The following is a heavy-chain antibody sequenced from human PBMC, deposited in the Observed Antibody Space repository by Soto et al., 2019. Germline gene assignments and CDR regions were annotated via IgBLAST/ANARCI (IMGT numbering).Heavy chain of an antibody. Sequence: GSVKVSCTASGYTCTTFAMHWVRPPSCQRLEWMGWSNAGNVNTKYTQKFQGRVTITRDTSASTAYMELSSLRSEDTAVYYCARGLNGYLHYFDYWGQGTPVTVS. CDR1: GYTCTTFA. D-gene: IGHD5-18*01. CDR2: SNAGNVNT. V-gene: IGHV1-3*01. CDR3: ARGLNGYLHYFDY. J-gene: IGHJ4*02.